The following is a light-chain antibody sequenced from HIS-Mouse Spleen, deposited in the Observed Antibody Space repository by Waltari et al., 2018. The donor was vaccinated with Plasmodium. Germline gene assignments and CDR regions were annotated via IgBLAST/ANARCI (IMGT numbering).Light chain of an antibody. J-gene: IGKJ5*01. CDR1: QSVSSSY. CDR3: QQYGSSPIT. Sequence: TQSPSSLSASVGDRVTITCRASQSVSSSYLAWYQKPGQAPRLLILGASSRATGIPDRFSGSGSGTDFTLTISRLEPEDFAVYYCQQYGSSPITFGQGTRLEIK. CDR2: GAS. V-gene: IGKV3-20*01.